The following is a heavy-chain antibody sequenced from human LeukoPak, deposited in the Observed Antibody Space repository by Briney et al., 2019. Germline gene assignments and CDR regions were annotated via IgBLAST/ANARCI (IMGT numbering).Heavy chain of an antibody. CDR3: ARDLYCSGGSCLYYFDY. V-gene: IGHV1-46*03. CDR1: GGTFSSYA. Sequence: ASVKVSCKASGGTFSSYAISWVRQAPGQGLEWMGIINPSGGSTSYAQKFQGRVTMTRDTSTSTVYMELSSLRSEDTAVYYCARDLYCSGGSCLYYFDYWGQGTLVTVSS. J-gene: IGHJ4*02. D-gene: IGHD2-15*01. CDR2: INPSGGST.